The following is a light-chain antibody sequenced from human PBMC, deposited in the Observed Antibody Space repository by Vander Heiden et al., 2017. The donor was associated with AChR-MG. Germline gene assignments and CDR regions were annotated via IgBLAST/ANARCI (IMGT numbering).Light chain of an antibody. V-gene: IGLV8-61*01. CDR3: VLYRWSGRWV. Sequence: QTVVTPETSFSVAPGATVTLTCGLSSGAVLTTYYPSWYQQTPGQPPRTLIYNTDRRSSGVPDRFSGSLLGSKAALTITGAQADDESDYYCVLYRWSGRWVFGGGTKLTVL. J-gene: IGLJ3*02. CDR1: SGAVLTTYY. CDR2: NTD.